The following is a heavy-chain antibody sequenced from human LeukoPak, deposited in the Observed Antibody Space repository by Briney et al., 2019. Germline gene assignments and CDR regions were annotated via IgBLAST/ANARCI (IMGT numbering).Heavy chain of an antibody. CDR1: GFTFSSYS. Sequence: PGGSLRLSCAASGFTFSSYSMNWVRHAPGKGLECVSSISSSSSYIYYADSVKGRFTISRDNAKNSLYLQMNSLRAEDTAVYYCAARRGGYYDSSGYYYPFDYWGQGTLVTVSS. CDR3: AARRGGYYDSSGYYYPFDY. CDR2: ISSSSSYI. J-gene: IGHJ4*02. D-gene: IGHD3-22*01. V-gene: IGHV3-21*01.